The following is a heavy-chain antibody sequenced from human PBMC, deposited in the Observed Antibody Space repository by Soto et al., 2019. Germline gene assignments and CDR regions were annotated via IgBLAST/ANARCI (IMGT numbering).Heavy chain of an antibody. Sequence: GGSLRLSCAASGFTFSTYAMSWVRQAPGKGLEWVSTISDSGGSTYYADSVEGRFTISRDNSKNTLYLLMNSLSAEDTALYYCAKVHGSGTYYNFPDYWGQGTLVTVSS. J-gene: IGHJ4*02. V-gene: IGHV3-23*01. CDR3: AKVHGSGTYYNFPDY. D-gene: IGHD3-10*01. CDR1: GFTFSTYA. CDR2: ISDSGGST.